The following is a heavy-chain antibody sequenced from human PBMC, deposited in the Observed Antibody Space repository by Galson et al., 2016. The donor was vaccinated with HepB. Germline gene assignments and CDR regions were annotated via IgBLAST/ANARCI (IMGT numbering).Heavy chain of an antibody. V-gene: IGHV1-18*01. CDR1: GYTFTTSG. CDR2: ISTHSGNT. J-gene: IGHJ4*02. D-gene: IGHD2/OR15-2a*01. Sequence: SVKVSCKASGYTFTTSGISWVRQAPGQGLEWMGWISTHSGNTKYAQKFQGGLTLTTDSSTTTAYMELRSLRFGDTALYYCARDVQYRFDSWGQGTLVTVSS. CDR3: ARDVQYRFDS.